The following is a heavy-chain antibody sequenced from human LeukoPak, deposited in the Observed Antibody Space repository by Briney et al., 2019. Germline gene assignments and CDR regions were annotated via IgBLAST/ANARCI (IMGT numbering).Heavy chain of an antibody. CDR3: ARVGAYCGGDCYWDY. CDR2: INPSGGNT. V-gene: IGHV1-46*01. CDR1: GYTFTSYY. Sequence: ASVKVSCKASGYTFTSYYMHWVRQAPGQGLEWMGIINPSGGNTSYAQKFQGRVTMTRDMSTSTVYMELSSLRSEDTAVYYCARVGAYCGGDCYWDYWGQGTLVTVSS. J-gene: IGHJ4*02. D-gene: IGHD2-21*02.